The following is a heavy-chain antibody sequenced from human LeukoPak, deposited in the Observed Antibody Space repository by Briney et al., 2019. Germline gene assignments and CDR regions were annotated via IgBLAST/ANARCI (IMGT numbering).Heavy chain of an antibody. CDR2: ISWNSGSI. Sequence: GRSLRLSCAASGFTFDDYAMHWVRQAPGKGLEWVSGISWNSGSIGHADSVKGRFTISRDNAKNSLYLQMNSLRAEDTALYYCAKAYSSGGGVDYWGQGTLVTVSS. D-gene: IGHD6-19*01. CDR1: GFTFDDYA. V-gene: IGHV3-9*01. J-gene: IGHJ4*02. CDR3: AKAYSSGGGVDY.